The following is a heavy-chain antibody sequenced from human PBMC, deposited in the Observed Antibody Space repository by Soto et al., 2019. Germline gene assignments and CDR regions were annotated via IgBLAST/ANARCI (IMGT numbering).Heavy chain of an antibody. V-gene: IGHV3-53*01. CDR1: GFTVGNSY. CDR3: AKDGRGSGSHYNSFGY. Sequence: ESGGGLIQPGGSLKLSCAASGFTVGNSYMSWVRQAPGKGLEWVSLIYSTGTTKYADSVKGRFTVSRDNAKNTLYLQMNSLRAEDTAVYYCAKDGRGSGSHYNSFGYWGQGTLVTVSS. D-gene: IGHD3-10*01. CDR2: IYSTGTT. J-gene: IGHJ4*02.